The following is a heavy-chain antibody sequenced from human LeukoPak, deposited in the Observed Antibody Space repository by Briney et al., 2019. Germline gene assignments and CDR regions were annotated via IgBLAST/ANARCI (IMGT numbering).Heavy chain of an antibody. CDR2: ISSSSSYI. CDR1: GFTFSSYS. Sequence: GGSLRLSCAASGFTFSSYSMNWVRQAPGKGLEWVSSISSSSSYIYYADSVKGRFTISRDNAKNSLYLQMNGLRAEDTAVYYCARDHAPTYYYDSSGFGGWGQGTLVTVSS. CDR3: ARDHAPTYYYDSSGFGG. D-gene: IGHD3-22*01. V-gene: IGHV3-21*01. J-gene: IGHJ4*02.